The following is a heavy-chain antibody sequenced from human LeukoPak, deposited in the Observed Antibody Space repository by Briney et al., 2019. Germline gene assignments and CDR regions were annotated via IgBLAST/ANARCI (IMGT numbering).Heavy chain of an antibody. CDR3: AKDTDKWLVDAFDI. Sequence: GSLRLSCTASGFTFSSYGMHWGRQAPGKGLEWVAVIWYDGGSKYYADSMKGRFTISRDNSENPLYLQMNSLRAEDTAVYYCAKDTDKWLVDAFDIWGQETMVTVSS. V-gene: IGHV3-33*06. J-gene: IGHJ3*02. CDR2: IWYDGGSK. D-gene: IGHD6-19*01. CDR1: GFTFSSYG.